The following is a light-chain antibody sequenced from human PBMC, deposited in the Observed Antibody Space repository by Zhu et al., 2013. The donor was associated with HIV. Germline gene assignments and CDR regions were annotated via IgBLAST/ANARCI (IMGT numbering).Light chain of an antibody. V-gene: IGKV3-20*01. J-gene: IGKJ2*01. Sequence: EIVMTQSPATLSVSPGERATLSCRAGQTVSNNYLAWYQKRPGQAPRLLIYNGATRATGIPDRFSGSGSGTDFTLTISRLEPEDFAVYYCQQYGTSPRYTFGQGTTLEIK. CDR2: NGA. CDR3: QQYGTSPRYT. CDR1: QTVSNNY.